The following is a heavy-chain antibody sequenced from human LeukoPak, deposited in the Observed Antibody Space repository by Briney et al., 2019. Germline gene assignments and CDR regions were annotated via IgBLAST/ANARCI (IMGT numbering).Heavy chain of an antibody. J-gene: IGHJ4*02. CDR2: ISYDGSNK. V-gene: IGHV3-30*04. Sequence: GGSLRLSCAASGFTFSSYAMHWVRQAPGKGLEWVAVISYDGSNKYYADSVKGRFTISRDNPKNTPYLQMNSLRAEDTAVYYCARDLGGSCFDYWGQGTLVTVSS. CDR3: ARDLGGSCFDY. CDR1: GFTFSSYA. D-gene: IGHD1-26*01.